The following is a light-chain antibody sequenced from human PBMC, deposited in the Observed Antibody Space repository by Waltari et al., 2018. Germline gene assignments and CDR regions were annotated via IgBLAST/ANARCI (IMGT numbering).Light chain of an antibody. Sequence: QSVLPQPPSASGGPGQRATIACSGSIPSIGINTGNWYQQLPGTAPNLPIYRDNERPSGVPDRFSGSKSGTSASLAISGLQSDDEADYYCSAWDDSLNAYVFGTGTKVSVL. CDR1: IPSIGINT. V-gene: IGLV1-44*01. CDR2: RDN. CDR3: SAWDDSLNAYV. J-gene: IGLJ1*01.